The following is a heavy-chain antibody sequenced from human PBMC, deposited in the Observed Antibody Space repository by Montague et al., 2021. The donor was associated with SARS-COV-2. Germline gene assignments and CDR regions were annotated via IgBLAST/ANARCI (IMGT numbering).Heavy chain of an antibody. CDR3: VRDPAPSGSGTFYDY. J-gene: IGHJ4*02. CDR2: IYYSGTT. Sequence: SETLSLTCTVSGGSITRNYYWGWIRQPPGKGLEWVGNIYYSGTTFINPSLESRVTISVDASKNQFSLNLTSVTAADTAVYYCVRDPAPSGSGTFYDYWGQGTLVAVSP. CDR1: GGSITRNYY. D-gene: IGHD1-26*01. V-gene: IGHV4-39*02.